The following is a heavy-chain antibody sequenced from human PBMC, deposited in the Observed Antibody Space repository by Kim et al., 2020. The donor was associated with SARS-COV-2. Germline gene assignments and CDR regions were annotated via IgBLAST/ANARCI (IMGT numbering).Heavy chain of an antibody. J-gene: IGHJ6*02. CDR3: AREDNDFWSGYPHYGMDV. V-gene: IGHV3-30-3*01. D-gene: IGHD3-3*01. Sequence: GGSLRLSCAASGFTFSSYAMHWVRQAPGKGLEWVAVISYDGSNKYYADSVKGRFTISRDNSKNTLYLQMNSLRAEDTAVYYCAREDNDFWSGYPHYGMDVWGQGTTVTVSS. CDR2: ISYDGSNK. CDR1: GFTFSSYA.